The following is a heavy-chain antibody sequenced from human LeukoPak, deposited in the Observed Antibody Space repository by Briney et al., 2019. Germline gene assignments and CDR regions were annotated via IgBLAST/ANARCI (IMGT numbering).Heavy chain of an antibody. J-gene: IGHJ6*02. Sequence: GTSLRLSCAVSGFAFSSLAMHWVRQAPGKGLEWVAFISYDGNNQYYADSVKGRFTISRDNSKNTLYLQMNSLRAEDTAVYYCARVISPKRNGMDVWGQGTTVTVSS. CDR3: ARVISPKRNGMDV. D-gene: IGHD3-16*02. CDR1: GFAFSSLA. V-gene: IGHV3-30*14. CDR2: ISYDGNNQ.